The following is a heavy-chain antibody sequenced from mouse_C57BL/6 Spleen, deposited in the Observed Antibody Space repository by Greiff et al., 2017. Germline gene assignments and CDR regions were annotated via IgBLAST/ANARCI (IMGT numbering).Heavy chain of an antibody. CDR3: ARPLYYYGSSYYFDY. Sequence: VQLQQSGAELVRPGTSVKVSCKASGYAFTNYLIEWVKQRPGQGLEWIGVINPGSGGTNYNEKFKGKATLTADKSSSTAYMQLSSLTSEDSAVYFCARPLYYYGSSYYFDYWGQGTTLTVSS. D-gene: IGHD1-1*01. CDR2: INPGSGGT. V-gene: IGHV1-54*01. CDR1: GYAFTNYL. J-gene: IGHJ2*01.